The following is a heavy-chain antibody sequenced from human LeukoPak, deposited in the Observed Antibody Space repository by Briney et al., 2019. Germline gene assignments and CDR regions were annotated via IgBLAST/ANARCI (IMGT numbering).Heavy chain of an antibody. V-gene: IGHV4-38-2*01. D-gene: IGHD3-22*01. CDR2: IYHSGST. CDR1: GYSISSGYY. J-gene: IGHJ4*02. CDR3: ARSRSHYYYDSSGHGEFDY. Sequence: PSETLSLTCAVSGYSISSGYYWGWIRQPPGKGLEWIGGIYHSGSTYYNPSLKSRVTISVDTSKNQFSLKLSSVTAADTAVYYCARSRSHYYYDSSGHGEFDYWGQGTLVTVSS.